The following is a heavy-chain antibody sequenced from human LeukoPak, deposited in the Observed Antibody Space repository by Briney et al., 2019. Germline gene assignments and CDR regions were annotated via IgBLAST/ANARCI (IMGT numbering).Heavy chain of an antibody. J-gene: IGHJ3*02. Sequence: GGSLRLSCAASGFTFSSYGMHWVRQAPGKGLEWVAVIWYDGSNRYYADSVKGRFTISRDNSKNTLYLQMNSLRAEDTAVYYCAKDRPRYPNDSSYDAFDIWGQGTMVTVSS. CDR2: IWYDGSNR. CDR3: AKDRPRYPNDSSYDAFDI. CDR1: GFTFSSYG. D-gene: IGHD3-22*01. V-gene: IGHV3-33*06.